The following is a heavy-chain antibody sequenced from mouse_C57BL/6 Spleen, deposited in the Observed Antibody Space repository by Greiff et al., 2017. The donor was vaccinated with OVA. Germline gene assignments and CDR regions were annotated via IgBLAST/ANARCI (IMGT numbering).Heavy chain of an antibody. J-gene: IGHJ4*01. Sequence: EVSGPGILQPSQTLSLTCSFSGFSLSTFGMGVGWIRQPSGKGLEWLAHIWWDDDKYYNPALKSRLTISKDTSNNQVFLKIANVSTAATATYYCARIPYYSNYVGAMDYWGQGTSVTVSS. D-gene: IGHD2-5*01. CDR1: GFSLSTFGMG. V-gene: IGHV8-8*01. CDR2: IWWDDDK. CDR3: ARIPYYSNYVGAMDY.